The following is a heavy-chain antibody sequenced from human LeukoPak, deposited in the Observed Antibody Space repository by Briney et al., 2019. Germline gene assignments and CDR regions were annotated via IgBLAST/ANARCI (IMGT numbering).Heavy chain of an antibody. Sequence: GGSLRLSCAASGFTFSSYGMHWVRQAPGKGLEWVAVISYDGSNKYYADSVKGRFTISRDNSKNTLYLQMNSLRAEDTAVYYCARRAGRSGYYYFDYWGQGTLVTVSS. CDR3: ARRAGRSGYYYFDY. V-gene: IGHV3-30*03. D-gene: IGHD3-22*01. CDR1: GFTFSSYG. J-gene: IGHJ4*02. CDR2: ISYDGSNK.